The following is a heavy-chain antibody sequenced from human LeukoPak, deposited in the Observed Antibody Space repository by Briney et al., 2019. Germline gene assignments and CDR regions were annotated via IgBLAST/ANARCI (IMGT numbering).Heavy chain of an antibody. D-gene: IGHD5-24*01. CDR3: ARHRRDGYYYYYMDV. CDR2: IYTSGST. Sequence: PSETLSLTCTASGGSISSYYWSWIRQPPGKGLEWIGYIYTSGSTNYNPSLKSRVTISVDTSKNQFSLKLSSVTAADTAVYYCARHRRDGYYYYYMDVWGKGTTVAVSS. J-gene: IGHJ6*03. V-gene: IGHV4-4*09. CDR1: GGSISSYY.